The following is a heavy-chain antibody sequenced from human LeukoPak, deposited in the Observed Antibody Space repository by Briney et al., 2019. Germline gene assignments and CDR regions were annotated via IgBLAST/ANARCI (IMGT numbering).Heavy chain of an antibody. CDR3: ARDGYYYDSSGYSVY. CDR1: GFTFSSSA. J-gene: IGHJ4*02. CDR2: ISYDGSNK. Sequence: PGGSLRLSCVASGFTFSSSAMNWVRQAPGKGLEWVAVISYDGSNKYYADSVKGRFTISRDNSKNTLYLQMNSLRAEDTAVYYCARDGYYYDSSGYSVYWGQGTLVTVSS. D-gene: IGHD3-22*01. V-gene: IGHV3-30-3*01.